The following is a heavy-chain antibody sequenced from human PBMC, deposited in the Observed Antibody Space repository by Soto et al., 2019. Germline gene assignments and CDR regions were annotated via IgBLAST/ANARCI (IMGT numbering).Heavy chain of an antibody. J-gene: IGHJ4*02. V-gene: IGHV3-9*01. CDR3: AKDIFSGQYSSIWKAHSYFDY. Sequence: EVQLVESGGGLVQPGGSLRLSCVGSGFNFDDYAMHWVRQAPGKDLECVSSISWNSESISYADSVKGRLTISKDNGKNTLYLQMNTLRPEDTALYFCAKDIFSGQYSSIWKAHSYFDYWGQGTLVTVSS. CDR2: ISWNSESI. CDR1: GFNFDDYA. D-gene: IGHD2-2*01.